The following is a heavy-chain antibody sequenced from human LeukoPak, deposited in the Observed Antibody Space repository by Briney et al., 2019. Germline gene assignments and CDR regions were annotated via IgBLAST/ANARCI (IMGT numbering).Heavy chain of an antibody. Sequence: ASVKVSCKASGYTFTGYYMHWVRQAPGQGLEWMGIIDPSGGSTSYAQKFQGRVTMTRDTSTSTVYMELSSLRSEDTAVYYCARGMYSSSWHPPHYYYYGMDVWGQGTTVTVSS. J-gene: IGHJ6*02. CDR2: IDPSGGST. CDR1: GYTFTGYY. D-gene: IGHD6-13*01. CDR3: ARGMYSSSWHPPHYYYYGMDV. V-gene: IGHV1-46*01.